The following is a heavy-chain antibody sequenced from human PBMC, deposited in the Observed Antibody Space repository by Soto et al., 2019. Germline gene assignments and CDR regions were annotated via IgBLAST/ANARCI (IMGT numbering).Heavy chain of an antibody. J-gene: IGHJ4*02. CDR3: ARTQIGSDY. Sequence: QVQLQASGPGLVTPPQTLSLTCTFSGGSIISGGYYWSWIRQHPGKGLEWIEYIYYSGSTYYNPSLKSRVNISGDTSKNQCSLKLSSVTDADTAVDYCARTQIGSDYCGQGTLVTVSS. CDR2: IYYSGST. D-gene: IGHD3-10*01. CDR1: GGSIISGGYY. V-gene: IGHV4-31*03.